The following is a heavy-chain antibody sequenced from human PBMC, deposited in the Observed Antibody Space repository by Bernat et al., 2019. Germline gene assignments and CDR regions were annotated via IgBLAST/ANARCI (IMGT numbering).Heavy chain of an antibody. CDR2: ISYDGSKK. Sequence: QVQLVESGGGVVQPGRSLRLSCAASGFTFSSYAMHWVRQAPGEGLEWVAVISYDGSKKYYTDSVKGRFTISRDNSKNTLYLQMNSQRAEDTAVYYCARGLTTVTTDGFDIWGQGTLVTVSS. J-gene: IGHJ3*02. V-gene: IGHV3-30-3*01. D-gene: IGHD4-17*01. CDR1: GFTFSSYA. CDR3: ARGLTTVTTDGFDI.